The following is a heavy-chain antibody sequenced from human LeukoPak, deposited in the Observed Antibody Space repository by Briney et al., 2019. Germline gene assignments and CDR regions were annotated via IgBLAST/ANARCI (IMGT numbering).Heavy chain of an antibody. Sequence: ASVKVSCKASGYTFTGYYMHWVRQAPGQGLEWMGWINPNSGGTNYAQKFQGRVTMTRDTSISTAYMELCRLRSDDTAVYYCARAMVRGKASLSYMDVWGKGTTVTVSS. CDR3: ARAMVRGKASLSYMDV. J-gene: IGHJ6*03. D-gene: IGHD3-10*01. V-gene: IGHV1-2*02. CDR1: GYTFTGYY. CDR2: INPNSGGT.